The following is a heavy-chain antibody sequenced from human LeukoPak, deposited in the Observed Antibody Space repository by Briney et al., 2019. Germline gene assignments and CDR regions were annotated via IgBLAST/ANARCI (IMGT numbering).Heavy chain of an antibody. V-gene: IGHV4-39*07. CDR2: IYHSEST. CDR1: GGSISSSIYY. CDR3: ARGRTTANRPGQLYYFDY. D-gene: IGHD5-18*01. Sequence: SETLSLTCTVSGGSISSSIYYGDWIRQPPGKGLEWTGSIYHSESTYYNPSLKSRVTISVDTSKNQLSLKLSSVTAADTAVYYCARGRTTANRPGQLYYFDYWGQGTLVTVS. J-gene: IGHJ4*02.